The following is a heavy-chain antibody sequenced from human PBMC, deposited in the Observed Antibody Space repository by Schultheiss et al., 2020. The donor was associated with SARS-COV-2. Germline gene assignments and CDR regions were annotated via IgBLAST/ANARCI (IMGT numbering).Heavy chain of an antibody. J-gene: IGHJ6*02. CDR3: ARDGTGGMDGMDI. CDR1: GFSFSDYY. CDR2: ISSASGYT. D-gene: IGHD3-16*01. Sequence: GGSLRLSCAASGFSFSDYYMSWIRQAPGKGLEWVSYISSASGYTNYADSVRGRFTISRDNAKNSLYLQMTGLRADDTAVYYCARDGTGGMDGMDIWGQGTTVTVSS. V-gene: IGHV3-11*06.